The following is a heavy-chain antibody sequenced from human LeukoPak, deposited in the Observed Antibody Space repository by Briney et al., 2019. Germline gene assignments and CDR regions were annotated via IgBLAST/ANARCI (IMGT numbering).Heavy chain of an antibody. J-gene: IGHJ3*02. Sequence: GASVKVSCKASGYTFTSYYMHWVRQAPGQGLEWMGGFDPEDGETIYAQKFQGRVTMTEDTSTDTAYMELSSLRSEDTAVYYCATERFSGEMATTNAFDIWGQGTMVTVSS. D-gene: IGHD5-24*01. V-gene: IGHV1-24*01. CDR1: GYTFTSYY. CDR3: ATERFSGEMATTNAFDI. CDR2: FDPEDGET.